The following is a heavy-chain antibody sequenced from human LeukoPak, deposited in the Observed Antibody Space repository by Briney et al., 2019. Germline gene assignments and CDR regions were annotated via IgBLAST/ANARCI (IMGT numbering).Heavy chain of an antibody. Sequence: GASVKVSCKASGYTFTGYYMHWVRQAPGQGLEWMGIINPSGGSTSYAQKFQGRVTMTRDMSTSTVYMDLSSLRSEDTAVYYCVREMVRGVYTYWGQGTLVTVSS. V-gene: IGHV1-46*01. CDR1: GYTFTGYY. J-gene: IGHJ4*02. CDR2: INPSGGST. D-gene: IGHD3-10*01. CDR3: VREMVRGVYTY.